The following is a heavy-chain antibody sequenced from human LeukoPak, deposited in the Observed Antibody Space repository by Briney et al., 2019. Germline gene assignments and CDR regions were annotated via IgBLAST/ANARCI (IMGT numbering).Heavy chain of an antibody. D-gene: IGHD2-2*01. CDR2: IYYSGNT. J-gene: IGHJ4*02. CDR1: GGSISSNY. CDR3: ARISPDCSSTSCYDFDY. Sequence: SETLSLTCTVSGGSISSNYWSWIRQPPGKGLKWIGYIYYSGNTNYNSSLKSRVTISVDTSKNQFSLKLSSVTAADTAVYYCARISPDCSSTSCYDFDYWGQGTLVTVSS. V-gene: IGHV4-59*01.